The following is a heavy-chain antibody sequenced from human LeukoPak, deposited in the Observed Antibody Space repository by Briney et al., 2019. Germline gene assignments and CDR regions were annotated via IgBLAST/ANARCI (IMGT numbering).Heavy chain of an antibody. CDR3: VRGGVQSYDC. J-gene: IGHJ4*02. D-gene: IGHD1-26*01. CDR2: ISDTGST. V-gene: IGHV4-59*01. Sequence: SDTLSLTCTVSGGSISRYYWSWIRQPPGKRLEWIGYISDTGSTNYNPSLKSRVTISVDTSNNQFSLKLTSVTAADTAMYYCVRGGVQSYDCWGQGTLVTVSS. CDR1: GGSISRYY.